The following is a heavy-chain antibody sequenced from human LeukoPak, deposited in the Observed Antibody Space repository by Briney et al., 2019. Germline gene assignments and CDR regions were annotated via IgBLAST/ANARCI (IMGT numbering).Heavy chain of an antibody. CDR3: ARPYYSPFSGTRNDY. CDR2: IKQDGSEK. D-gene: IGHD2-15*01. CDR1: GFTFSSYG. V-gene: IGHV3-7*01. J-gene: IGHJ4*02. Sequence: GGSLRLSCAASGFTFSSYGMSWVRQAPGKGLEWVANIKQDGSEKYYVDSVKGRFTISRDNAKNSLYLQMNSLRAEDTAVYYCARPYYSPFSGTRNDYWGQGTLVTVSS.